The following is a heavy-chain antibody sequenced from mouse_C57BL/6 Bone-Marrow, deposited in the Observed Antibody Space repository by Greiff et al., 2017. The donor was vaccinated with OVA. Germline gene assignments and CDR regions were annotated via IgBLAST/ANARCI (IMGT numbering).Heavy chain of an antibody. CDR1: GFNIKDYY. V-gene: IGHV14-4*01. CDR3: TTFYPLWYFDV. Sequence: VQLQQSGAELVRPGASVKLSCTASGFNIKDYYMHWVKQRPEQGLEWIGWIDPENGDTEYASKFQGKATITADTSSNTAYLQLSSLTSEDTAVYYCTTFYPLWYFDVWGTGTTVTVSS. J-gene: IGHJ1*03. CDR2: IDPENGDT.